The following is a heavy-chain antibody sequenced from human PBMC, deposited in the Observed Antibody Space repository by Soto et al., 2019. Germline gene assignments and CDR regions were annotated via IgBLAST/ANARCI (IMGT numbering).Heavy chain of an antibody. CDR1: GGSISSGGYY. CDR3: ARETGSSSSPVGCMDV. J-gene: IGHJ6*02. D-gene: IGHD6-6*01. CDR2: IYYSGST. V-gene: IGHV4-31*03. Sequence: SETLSLTCTVSGGSISSGGYYWSWIRQHPGKGLEWIGYIYYSGSTYYNPSLKSRVTISVDTSKNQFSLKLSSVTAADTAVYYCARETGSSSSPVGCMDVWGQGTTVTVSS.